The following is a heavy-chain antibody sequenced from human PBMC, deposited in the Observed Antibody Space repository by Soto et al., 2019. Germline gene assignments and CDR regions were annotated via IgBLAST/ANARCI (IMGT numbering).Heavy chain of an antibody. CDR1: GFTFSSYA. Sequence: QVQLVESGGGVVQPGRSLRLSCAASGFTFSSYAMHWVRQAPGKGLEWVAVISYDGSNKYYADSVKGRFTISRDNSKNTLYLQMNSLRAEDTAVYYCARDQHLTAICDYWGQGTLVTVSS. D-gene: IGHD2-21*02. V-gene: IGHV3-30-3*01. CDR2: ISYDGSNK. J-gene: IGHJ4*02. CDR3: ARDQHLTAICDY.